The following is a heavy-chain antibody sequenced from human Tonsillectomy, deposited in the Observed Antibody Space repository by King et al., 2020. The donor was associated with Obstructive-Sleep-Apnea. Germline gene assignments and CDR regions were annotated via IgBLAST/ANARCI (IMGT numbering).Heavy chain of an antibody. J-gene: IGHJ3*02. CDR1: GGSISSHF. D-gene: IGHD6-13*01. V-gene: IGHV4-59*08. CDR3: ARHGSRYSSSWSDAFDI. Sequence: QLQESGPGLVKPSETLSLACTVSGGSISSHFWSWIRQPPGKGLEWIGYIYYSGSTNYKPSLKSRVTISVDTSKNQFSLKLSPVTAADTAVYYCARHGSRYSSSWSDAFDIWGQGTRVTVSS. CDR2: IYYSGST.